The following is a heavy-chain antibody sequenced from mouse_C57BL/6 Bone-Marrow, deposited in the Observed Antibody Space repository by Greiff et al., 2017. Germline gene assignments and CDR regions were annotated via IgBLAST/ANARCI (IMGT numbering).Heavy chain of an antibody. V-gene: IGHV1-64*01. CDR2: IHPNSGST. J-gene: IGHJ2*01. CDR3: ARSNYGSSYDY. CDR1: GYTFTSYW. Sequence: LQQPGAELVKPGASVKLSCKASGYTFTSYWMHWVKQRPGQGLEWIGMIHPNSGSTNYNEKFKSKATLTVDKSSSTAYMQLSSLTSEDSAVYYCARSNYGSSYDYWGQGTTLTVSS. D-gene: IGHD1-1*01.